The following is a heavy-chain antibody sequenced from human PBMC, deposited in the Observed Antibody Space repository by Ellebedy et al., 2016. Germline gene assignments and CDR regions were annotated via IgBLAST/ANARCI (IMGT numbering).Heavy chain of an antibody. V-gene: IGHV3-74*01. J-gene: IGHJ6*04. D-gene: IGHD3-3*01. CDR3: ARGSITVFGGVDV. CDR1: GFTFRTYT. Sequence: GGSLRLSXVASGFTFRTYTMNWVRQAPGKGLVWVSRISTDGSSTNYADSVKGRFTISRDNAKNTLYLQMNRLRAEDTAVYYCARGSITVFGGVDVWGKGTTVTVSS. CDR2: ISTDGSST.